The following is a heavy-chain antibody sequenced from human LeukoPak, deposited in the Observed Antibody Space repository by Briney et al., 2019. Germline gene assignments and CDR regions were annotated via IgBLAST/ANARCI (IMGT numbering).Heavy chain of an antibody. CDR2: IKSKSDGGTT. V-gene: IGHV3-15*01. Sequence: GGSLCLSCAASGFTFSNAWMSWVRQAPGKGLEWVGRIKSKSDGGTTDYAATVKGRFTISRDNSKSTLYLQMNSLKTEDTAVYYCTTGLNDYGDCGVLLYGMDVWGQGTTVTVSS. CDR3: TTGLNDYGDCGVLLYGMDV. D-gene: IGHD4-17*01. J-gene: IGHJ6*02. CDR1: GFTFSNAW.